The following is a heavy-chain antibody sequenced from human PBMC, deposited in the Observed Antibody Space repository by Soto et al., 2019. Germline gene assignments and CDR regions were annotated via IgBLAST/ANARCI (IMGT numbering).Heavy chain of an antibody. CDR2: IYYSGST. CDR3: ARVNESDDSSGYSPPYFDY. Sequence: SETLSLTCTVSGGSISSGDYYWSWIRQPPGKGLEWIGYIYYSGSTYYNPSLKSRVTISVDTSKNQFSLKLSSVTAADTAVYYCARVNESDDSSGYSPPYFDYWGQGTLVTVSS. V-gene: IGHV4-30-4*01. J-gene: IGHJ4*02. D-gene: IGHD3-22*01. CDR1: GGSISSGDYY.